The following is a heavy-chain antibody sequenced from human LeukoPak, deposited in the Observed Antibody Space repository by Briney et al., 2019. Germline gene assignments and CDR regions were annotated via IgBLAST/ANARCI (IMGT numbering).Heavy chain of an antibody. V-gene: IGHV1-2*02. Sequence: ASVKVSCKASGYTFTSYYMHWVRQAPGQGLEWMGWINPDSGGTNYAQKFQGRVTMTGDTSISTVYMELSKLISDDTAVYFCAGRPDTAMVPIFDYWGQGTLVTISS. CDR3: AGRPDTAMVPIFDY. CDR1: GYTFTSYY. J-gene: IGHJ4*02. CDR2: INPDSGGT. D-gene: IGHD5-18*01.